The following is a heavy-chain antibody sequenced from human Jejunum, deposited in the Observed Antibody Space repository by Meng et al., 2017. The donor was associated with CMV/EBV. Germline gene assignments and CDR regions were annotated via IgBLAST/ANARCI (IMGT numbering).Heavy chain of an antibody. CDR3: ARASYGSGSPLGESWFDP. CDR1: GGSISSGGYY. J-gene: IGHJ5*02. CDR2: IHDSGST. V-gene: IGHV4-31*03. Sequence: QGQPQESGPGMVKPSQTPSLTCTVSGGSISSGGYYWSWIRQHPGKGLEWIGYIHDSGSTYYNPSLKSRVTISADTSKNQFSLKLSSVTAADTAVYYCARASYGSGSPLGESWFDPWGQGTLVTGSS. D-gene: IGHD3-10*01.